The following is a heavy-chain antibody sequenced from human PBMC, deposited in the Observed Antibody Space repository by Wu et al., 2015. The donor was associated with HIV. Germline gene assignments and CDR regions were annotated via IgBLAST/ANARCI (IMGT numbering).Heavy chain of an antibody. CDR3: AKGNYDFWAAHFADNWFDP. D-gene: IGHD3-3*01. CDR1: GYTFSDYY. CDR2: INPKDGAT. Sequence: QVQLVQSGAGVKKPGASVKVSCKVSGYTFSDYYLHWIRQAPGQGLEWMGWINPKDGATDFARKFQGRVTMTRDTPFSTAYMNLISLTSDDTAVYYCAKGNYDFWAAHFADNWFDPWGQGTLVTVSS. V-gene: IGHV1-2*02. J-gene: IGHJ5*02.